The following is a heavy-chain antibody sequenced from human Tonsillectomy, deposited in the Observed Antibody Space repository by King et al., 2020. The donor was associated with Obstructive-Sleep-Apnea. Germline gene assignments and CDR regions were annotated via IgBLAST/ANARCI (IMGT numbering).Heavy chain of an antibody. CDR1: GFTFRNYA. J-gene: IGHJ6*02. CDR3: AKVSRDGGIVELPTTKEYYYYYYDLDV. CDR2: LSGSDGST. V-gene: IGHV3-23*04. D-gene: IGHD2-15*01. Sequence: VQLVESGGGLVQPGGSLRLSCAVSGFTFRNYAKNWVRQAPGKGLEWVSTLSGSDGSTYYADSVKGRFTISRDNSKNTLYLQMNSLRVEDTAEYYCAKVSRDGGIVELPTTKEYYYYYYDLDVWGQGTTVTVSS.